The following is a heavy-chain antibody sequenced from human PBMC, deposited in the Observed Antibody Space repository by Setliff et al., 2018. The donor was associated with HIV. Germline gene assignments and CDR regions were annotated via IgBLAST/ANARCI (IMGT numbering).Heavy chain of an antibody. Sequence: SETLSLTCTVSGASINSHYWNRVRQSPAKGLEWIGYYYNGGTSYNPSLQSRVTISVDTPKNQFSLHLNSVTAADTAVYYCARKEKGGAFDIWGLGTLVTVSS. J-gene: IGHJ3*02. CDR3: ARKEKGGAFDI. V-gene: IGHV4-59*11. CDR1: GASINSHY. CDR2: YYNGGT.